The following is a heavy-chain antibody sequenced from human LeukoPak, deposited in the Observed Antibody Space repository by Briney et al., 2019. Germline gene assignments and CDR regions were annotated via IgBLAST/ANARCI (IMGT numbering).Heavy chain of an antibody. J-gene: IGHJ3*02. CDR2: ISTTSSHI. Sequence: PGGSLRLSCAASGFSFSTYSMNWVRQAPGKGLEWVSSISTTSSHIYYADSMKGRFPISRDNTKDSLYLHINSVRAEDTAVYYCARGSMIVQRRAVFDIWGEGTMVTVHS. V-gene: IGHV3-21*01. D-gene: IGHD3-22*01. CDR1: GFSFSTYS. CDR3: ARGSMIVQRRAVFDI.